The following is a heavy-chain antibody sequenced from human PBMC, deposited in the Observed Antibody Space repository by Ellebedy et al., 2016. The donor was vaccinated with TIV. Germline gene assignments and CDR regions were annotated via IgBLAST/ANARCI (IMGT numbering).Heavy chain of an antibody. V-gene: IGHV3-23*01. Sequence: PGGSLRLSCAASGFTFTSYALSWVRRAPGRGLDWVSGFSASDGSTQYAESVKGRFTISRDNSKSMLYLQMNSLSAEDTAIYYCAKSLIAAAGTGAFDIWGQGTVVTVSS. J-gene: IGHJ3*02. D-gene: IGHD6-13*01. CDR2: FSASDGST. CDR3: AKSLIAAAGTGAFDI. CDR1: GFTFTSYA.